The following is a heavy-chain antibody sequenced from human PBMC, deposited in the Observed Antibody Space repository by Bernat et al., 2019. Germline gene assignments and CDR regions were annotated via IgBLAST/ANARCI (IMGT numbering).Heavy chain of an antibody. CDR3: ARLPFTGDRGRGTFDI. CDR2: IPYTGSP. Sequence: QLQVQESGPGLVKPSETLSLTCTVSGGSMSSTSYYGGWFRQPPGKGLDWFGSIPYTGSPSYNPSLESRVIISVDTSKKQFSLDLTSVTAADTAVYYCARLPFTGDRGRGTFDIWGQGTMVTVSS. J-gene: IGHJ3*02. CDR1: GGSMSSTSYY. D-gene: IGHD7-27*01. V-gene: IGHV4-39*01.